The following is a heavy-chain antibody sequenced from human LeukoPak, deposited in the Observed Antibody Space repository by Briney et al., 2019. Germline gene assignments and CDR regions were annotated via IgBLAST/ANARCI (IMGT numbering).Heavy chain of an antibody. CDR2: IRYDGSNK. CDR1: GFTFSSYG. J-gene: IGHJ6*03. D-gene: IGHD5-12*01. Sequence: GGSLRLSCAASGFTFSSYGMHWVRQAPGKGLEWVAFIRYDGSNKYYADSVKGRFTISRDNSKNTLYLQMNSLRAEDTAVYYCAKDQGGYDSSYYYYYMDVWGKGTTVTVSS. CDR3: AKDQGGYDSSYYYYYMDV. V-gene: IGHV3-30*02.